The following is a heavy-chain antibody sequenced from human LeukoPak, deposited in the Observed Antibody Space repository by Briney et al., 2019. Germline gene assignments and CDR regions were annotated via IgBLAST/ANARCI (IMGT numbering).Heavy chain of an antibody. CDR1: GYTFTGYY. J-gene: IGHJ4*02. V-gene: IGHV1-2*02. Sequence: ASVKVSCKASGYTFTGYYMHWVRQAPGQGLKWMGWINPNSGGTIYAQKFQGRVTMTRDTSISTAYMELSRLRSDDTAVYYCASLDKGNDVVFDYWGQGTLVTVSS. CDR2: INPNSGGT. CDR3: ASLDKGNDVVFDY. D-gene: IGHD1-1*01.